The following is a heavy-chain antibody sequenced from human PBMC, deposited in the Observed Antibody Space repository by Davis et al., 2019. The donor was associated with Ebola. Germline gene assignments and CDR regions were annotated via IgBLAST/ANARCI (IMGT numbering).Heavy chain of an antibody. CDR1: GGSFSGYY. CDR2: INHSGST. D-gene: IGHD5-18*01. V-gene: IGHV4-34*01. CDR3: ARLVDSYGFVYYYYGMDV. J-gene: IGHJ6*04. Sequence: MPSETLSLTCAVYGGSFSGYYWSWIRQPPGKGLEWIGEINHSGSTNYNPSLKSRVTISVDTSKNQFSLKLSSVTAADTAVYYCARLVDSYGFVYYYYGMDVWGKGTTVTVSS.